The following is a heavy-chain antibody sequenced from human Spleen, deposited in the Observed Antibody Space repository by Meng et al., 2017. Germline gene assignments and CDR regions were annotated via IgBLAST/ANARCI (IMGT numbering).Heavy chain of an antibody. J-gene: IGHJ4*02. D-gene: IGHD2-2*01. CDR1: GGSISSGSYY. V-gene: IGHV4-61*02. CDR3: ARGSSSHYYFDY. Sequence: SETLSLTCTVSGGSISSGSYYWSWIRQPAGKGLEWIGRIYTSGSTNYNPSLKSRVTISVDTSKNQFSLKLSSVTAADTAVYYCARGSSSHYYFDYWGQGTLVTVSS. CDR2: IYTSGST.